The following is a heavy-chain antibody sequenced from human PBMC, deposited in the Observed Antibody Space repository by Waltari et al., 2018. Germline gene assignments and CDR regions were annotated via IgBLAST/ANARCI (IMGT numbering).Heavy chain of an antibody. V-gene: IGHV3-30*04. CDR2: ISYDGSNK. CDR3: ARGKLYSSSFDY. CDR1: GFTFSRYA. Sequence: QVQLVESGGGVVQPGRSLRLSCAASGFTFSRYAMQWVRQAPGKGLEGVAVISYDGSNKYYVDSVKGRFTISRDNSKNTLYLQMNSLRAEDTAVYYCARGKLYSSSFDYWGQGTLVTVSS. J-gene: IGHJ4*02. D-gene: IGHD6-13*01.